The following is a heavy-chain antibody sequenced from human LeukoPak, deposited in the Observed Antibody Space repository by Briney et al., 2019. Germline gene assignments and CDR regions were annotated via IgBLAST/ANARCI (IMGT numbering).Heavy chain of an antibody. CDR1: GFTFSSYA. CDR3: AKDRDYYDSSGYYDY. Sequence: GGSLRLSCAASGFTFSSYAMSWVRQAPGKGLEWVSSISVSGGSTYYADSVKGQFTISRDNSKNTLYLHMNSLRAEDTAVYYCAKDRDYYDSSGYYDYWGQGTLVTVSS. J-gene: IGHJ4*02. CDR2: ISVSGGST. D-gene: IGHD3-22*01. V-gene: IGHV3-23*01.